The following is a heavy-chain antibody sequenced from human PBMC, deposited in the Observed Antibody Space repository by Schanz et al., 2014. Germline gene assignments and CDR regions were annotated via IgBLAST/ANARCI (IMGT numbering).Heavy chain of an antibody. CDR2: ISNSGYTI. V-gene: IGHV3-11*01. Sequence: QVQLVESGGGLVKPGGSLRLSCAASGFTFSDYYMNWIRQAPGKGLEWVSYISNSGYTIYYADSVKGRFTISRDNAKNPLFLQMNSRRAEDTAVYYCARAPPPYSSSPYYWYYGMDVWGQGTTVTVSS. J-gene: IGHJ6*02. D-gene: IGHD6-6*01. CDR3: ARAPPPYSSSPYYWYYGMDV. CDR1: GFTFSDYY.